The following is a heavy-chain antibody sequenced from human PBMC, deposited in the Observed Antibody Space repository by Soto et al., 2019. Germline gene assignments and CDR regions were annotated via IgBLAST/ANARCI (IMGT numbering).Heavy chain of an antibody. J-gene: IGHJ3*02. V-gene: IGHV1-69*01. Sequence: QVQLVQSGAEVKKPGSSVKVSCKGSGGTFSSYAISWVRQAPGQGLEWMGGIIPIFGTANYAQKFQGRVTITADESTSTAYMELSSLRSEDTAVYYCAAYCSGGSCYSDAFDIWGQGTMVTVSS. CDR1: GGTFSSYA. D-gene: IGHD2-15*01. CDR2: IIPIFGTA. CDR3: AAYCSGGSCYSDAFDI.